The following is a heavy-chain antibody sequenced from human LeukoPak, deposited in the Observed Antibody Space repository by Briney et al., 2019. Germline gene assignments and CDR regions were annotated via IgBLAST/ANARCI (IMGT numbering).Heavy chain of an antibody. CDR2: TSSSDGGK. V-gene: IGHV3-23*01. CDR1: GFTFGSYE. J-gene: IGHJ4*02. D-gene: IGHD6-19*01. CDR3: AKDQGIAVAGTAGFDY. Sequence: GGSLRLSCAASGFTFGSYEMNWVRQAPGKGLEWVSATSSSDGGKYYADSVRGRFTISRDNSRNTMYLQMNSLRAEDTAVYYCAKDQGIAVAGTAGFDYWGQGTLVTVSS.